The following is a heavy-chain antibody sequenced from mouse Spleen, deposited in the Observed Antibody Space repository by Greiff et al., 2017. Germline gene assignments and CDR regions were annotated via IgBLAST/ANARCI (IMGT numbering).Heavy chain of an antibody. CDR2: IYPGDGDT. J-gene: IGHJ2*01. CDR1: GYAFSSYW. V-gene: IGHV1-80*01. CDR3: ARIYDGYLYYFDY. D-gene: IGHD2-3*01. Sequence: VQVVESGAELVKPGASVKISCKASGYAFSSYWMNWVKQRPGKGLEWIGQIYPGDGDTNYNGKFKGKATLTADKSSSTAYMQLSSLTSEDSAVYFCARIYDGYLYYFDYWGQGTTLTVSS.